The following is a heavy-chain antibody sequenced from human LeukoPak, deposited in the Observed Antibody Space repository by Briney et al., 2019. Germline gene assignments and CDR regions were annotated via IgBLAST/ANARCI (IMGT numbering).Heavy chain of an antibody. J-gene: IGHJ4*02. D-gene: IGHD1-26*01. Sequence: PGGSLRLSCAASRFTFINYNMNWVRQAPGKGLEWVAYISGTGRTTNYADSVKGRFTISRDNAKNSLYLQMNSLRDEDTAVYYCASSGTYRFDYWGQGTLVTVSS. CDR1: RFTFINYN. V-gene: IGHV3-48*02. CDR3: ASSGTYRFDY. CDR2: ISGTGRTT.